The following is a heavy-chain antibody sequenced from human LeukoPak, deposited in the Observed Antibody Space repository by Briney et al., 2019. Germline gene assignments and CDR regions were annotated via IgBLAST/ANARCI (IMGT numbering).Heavy chain of an antibody. CDR2: ISAYNGNT. V-gene: IGHV1-18*01. CDR1: GYTFTSYG. J-gene: IGHJ4*02. CDR3: ARALYYYDSSGYYLPGDY. D-gene: IGHD3-22*01. Sequence: GASVKVSCKASGYTFTSYGISWVRQAPGQGLEWMGWISAYNGNTNYAQKLQGRVTMTTDTSTSTAYMELRSLRSDDTAVYYCARALYYYDSSGYYLPGDYWGQGTLVTVSS.